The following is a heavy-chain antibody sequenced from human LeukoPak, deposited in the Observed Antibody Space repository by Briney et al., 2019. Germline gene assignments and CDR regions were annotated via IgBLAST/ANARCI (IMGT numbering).Heavy chain of an antibody. CDR1: GYTFTSYD. CDR2: MNPNSGST. Sequence: GASVKVSGKASGYTFTSYDINWGRQATGQGLEWMGWMNPNSGSTGYAQKFQGRVTMTRNTSISTAYMELSSLRSEDTAVYYCARGRSNIVVVPAAGDYWGQGTLVTVSS. D-gene: IGHD2-2*01. CDR3: ARGRSNIVVVPAAGDY. V-gene: IGHV1-8*01. J-gene: IGHJ4*02.